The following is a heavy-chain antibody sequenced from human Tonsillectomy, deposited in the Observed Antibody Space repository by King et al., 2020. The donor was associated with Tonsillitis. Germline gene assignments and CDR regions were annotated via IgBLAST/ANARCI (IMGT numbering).Heavy chain of an antibody. V-gene: IGHV3-23*03. CDR2: IYTGVTIT. CDR1: GFTFSSYA. Sequence: VQLVESGGGLVQPGGSLRLSCAASGFTFSSYAMSWVRQAPGKGLEWVSLIYTGVTITNYADSVKGRFSISRDNSKNTLYLQMNSLRAEDTAVYYCAREPSYYESTSMDVWGQGTTVTVSS. CDR3: AREPSYYESTSMDV. J-gene: IGHJ6*02. D-gene: IGHD3-22*01.